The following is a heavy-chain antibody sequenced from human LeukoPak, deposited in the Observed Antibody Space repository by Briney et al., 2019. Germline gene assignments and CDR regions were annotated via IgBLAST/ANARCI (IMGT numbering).Heavy chain of an antibody. V-gene: IGHV4-31*03. D-gene: IGHD6-19*01. J-gene: IGHJ4*02. Sequence: SETLSLTCTVSGGSISSGGYYWSWIRQHPGKGLEWIGYIYYSGSTYYNPSLKSRVTISVDTSKDQFSLKLSSVTAADTAVYYCARGPEYSSGWYGGNYYFDYWGQGTLVTVSS. CDR2: IYYSGST. CDR3: ARGPEYSSGWYGGNYYFDY. CDR1: GGSISSGGYY.